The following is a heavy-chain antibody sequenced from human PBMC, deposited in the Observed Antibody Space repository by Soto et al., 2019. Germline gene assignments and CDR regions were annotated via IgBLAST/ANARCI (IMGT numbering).Heavy chain of an antibody. V-gene: IGHV1-18*01. D-gene: IGHD1-26*01. CDR1: GYTFSRSG. CDR2: ISTYNGDA. J-gene: IGHJ6*02. CDR3: ARSGSVPYYYSGLDV. Sequence: QVQLVQSGAEVRKPGASVKVSCKTSGYTFSRSGISWVRQAPGQGLEWMGWISTYNGDANYAQKLQGRVTMTTDTSTSTTFMELAGLTSDDTAVYYCARSGSVPYYYSGLDVWGQGTTVPVSS.